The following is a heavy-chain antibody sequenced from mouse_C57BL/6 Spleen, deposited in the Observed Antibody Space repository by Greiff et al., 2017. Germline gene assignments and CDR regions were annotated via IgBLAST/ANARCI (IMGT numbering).Heavy chain of an antibody. CDR1: GFSLTSYG. CDR3: ARQSSSYAMDY. V-gene: IGHV2-6-1*01. Sequence: VMLVESGPGLVAPSQSLSITCTVSGFSLTSYGVNWVRQPPGKGLEWLVVIWSDGSTTNNSALKSRLSIRKAYSKSQVFLKMNSLQAYDTALYYCARQSSSYAMDYWGQGTSVTVSS. CDR2: IWSDGST. J-gene: IGHJ4*01. D-gene: IGHD1-1*01.